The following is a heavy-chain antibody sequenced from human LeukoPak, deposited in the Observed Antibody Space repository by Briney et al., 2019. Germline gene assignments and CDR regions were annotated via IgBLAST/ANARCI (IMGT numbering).Heavy chain of an antibody. D-gene: IGHD2-2*01. CDR1: GFTFSTYG. Sequence: PGGSLRLSCAASGFTFSTYGMIWVRQAPGKGLEWVSLISNSGGSTYYADSVTGRFTVSRDNSKNTLYLQMNSLRAEDTAVYYCAIFQQYRAASNYFDYWGQGTLVTVSS. CDR3: AIFQQYRAASNYFDY. V-gene: IGHV3-23*01. CDR2: ISNSGGST. J-gene: IGHJ4*02.